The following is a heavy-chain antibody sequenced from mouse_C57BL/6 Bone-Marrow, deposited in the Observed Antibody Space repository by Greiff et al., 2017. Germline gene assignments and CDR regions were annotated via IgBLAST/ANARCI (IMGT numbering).Heavy chain of an antibody. Sequence: QVQLQQPGAELVRPGSSVKLSCKASGYTFTSYWMDWVKQRPGQGLEWIGNIYPSDSETHYNQKFKDKATLTVDKSSSTAYMQLSSLTSEDSAVYYCATCGSSYWYFDVWGTGTTVTVSS. CDR2: IYPSDSET. CDR1: GYTFTSYW. D-gene: IGHD1-1*01. V-gene: IGHV1-61*01. CDR3: ATCGSSYWYFDV. J-gene: IGHJ1*03.